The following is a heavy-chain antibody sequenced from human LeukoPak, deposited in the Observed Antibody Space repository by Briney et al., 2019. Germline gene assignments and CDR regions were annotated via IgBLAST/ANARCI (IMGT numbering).Heavy chain of an antibody. CDR3: ARDLCIAR. CDR2: IFYSGST. Sequence: SETLSLTCNVSGDSVSSGTYYWSWIRQPPGKGLEWIGSIFYSGSTNYNPSLKSRVTMSLNKPKNQFSLKLTSVTAADTAVYYCARDLCIARWGQGTMVTVSS. CDR1: GDSVSSGTYY. V-gene: IGHV4-61*01. J-gene: IGHJ3*01. D-gene: IGHD2-8*01.